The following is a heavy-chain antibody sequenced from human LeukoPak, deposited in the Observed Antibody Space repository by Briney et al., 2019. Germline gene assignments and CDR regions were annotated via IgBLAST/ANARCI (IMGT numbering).Heavy chain of an antibody. V-gene: IGHV3-23*01. CDR1: GFIFSTYA. Sequence: GGSLRLSCAASGFIFSTYAMSWVRQAPGKGLEWVSAISGSGGSTYYADSVKGRFTISRDNSKNTLYLQMNSLRAEDTAVYYCAKDGYYYDSSGYYYEVLPNDYWGQGTLVTVSS. J-gene: IGHJ4*02. D-gene: IGHD3-22*01. CDR2: ISGSGGST. CDR3: AKDGYYYDSSGYYYEVLPNDY.